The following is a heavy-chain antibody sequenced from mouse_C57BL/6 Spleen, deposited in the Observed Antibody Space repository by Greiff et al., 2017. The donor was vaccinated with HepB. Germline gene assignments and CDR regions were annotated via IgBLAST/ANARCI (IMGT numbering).Heavy chain of an antibody. CDR3: AREDWDVGYFDY. CDR2: IYPGSGST. J-gene: IGHJ2*01. D-gene: IGHD4-1*01. Sequence: QVQLQQPGAELVKPGASVKMSCKASGYTFTSYWITWVKQRPGQGLEWIGDIYPGSGSTNYNEKFKSKATLTVDTSSSTAYMQLSSLTSEASAVYYCAREDWDVGYFDYWGQGTTLTVSS. CDR1: GYTFTSYW. V-gene: IGHV1-55*01.